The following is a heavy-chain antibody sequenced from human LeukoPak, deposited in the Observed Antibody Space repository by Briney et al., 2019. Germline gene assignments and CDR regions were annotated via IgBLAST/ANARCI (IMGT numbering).Heavy chain of an antibody. J-gene: IGHJ6*02. D-gene: IGHD7-27*01. Sequence: PGGSLRLSCAASGFSFSDSWMSWVRQAPGKGPEWVANIKEDESQEHYADSVKGRFTVSRDNAKNSLFLQMNSLRVEDTAVYYCATYKNWVAGDVWGPGTTVSVSS. CDR3: ATYKNWVAGDV. V-gene: IGHV3-7*01. CDR2: IKEDESQE. CDR1: GFSFSDSW.